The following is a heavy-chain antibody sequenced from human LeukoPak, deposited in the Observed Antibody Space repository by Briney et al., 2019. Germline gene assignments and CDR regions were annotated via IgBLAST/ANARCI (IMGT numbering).Heavy chain of an antibody. Sequence: GGSLRLSCAASGFTFSNYWMSWVRQAPGKGLEWVANINRDGSDTQYVDSVKGRFTISRDNAKNSLYLQMNSLRAEDTAVYYCARAPWELLNDYWGQGTLVTVSS. CDR1: GFTFSNYW. CDR3: ARAPWELLNDY. V-gene: IGHV3-7*01. J-gene: IGHJ4*02. D-gene: IGHD1-26*01. CDR2: INRDGSDT.